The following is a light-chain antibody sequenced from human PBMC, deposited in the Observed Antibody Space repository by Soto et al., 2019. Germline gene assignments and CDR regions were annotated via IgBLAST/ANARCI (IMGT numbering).Light chain of an antibody. J-gene: IGLJ1*01. CDR2: DVS. Sequence: QSALTQPASVSGSPGQSITISCTGTSSDVGGYNYVSWYQQHPGKAPKLMIYDVSNRPSGVSNRFSGSKSGNTASLTISGLQAEDEADYYCSTYTGSSTYVFGTGTKLTAL. CDR1: SSDVGGYNY. CDR3: STYTGSSTYV. V-gene: IGLV2-14*01.